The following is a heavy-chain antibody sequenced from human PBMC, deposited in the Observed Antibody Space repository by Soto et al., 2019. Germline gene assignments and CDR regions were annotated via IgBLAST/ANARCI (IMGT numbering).Heavy chain of an antibody. V-gene: IGHV1-46*01. Sequence: SVKVSCKASVYTFTSYYIHWVRQAPGQGLEWMGIINPSGGSTSYAQKFQGRVTMTRDTSTSTVYMELSSPRSEDTAVYYCAREPPSGYDSSGYYDYWGQGTLVTVSS. CDR3: AREPPSGYDSSGYYDY. CDR1: VYTFTSYY. D-gene: IGHD3-22*01. J-gene: IGHJ4*02. CDR2: INPSGGST.